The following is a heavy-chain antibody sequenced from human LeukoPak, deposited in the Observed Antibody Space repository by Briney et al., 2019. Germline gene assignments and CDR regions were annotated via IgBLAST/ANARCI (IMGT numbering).Heavy chain of an antibody. J-gene: IGHJ4*02. Sequence: RGSLRLSCAASGFTFSSYAMHWVRQAPGKGLEWVAVISHDGSNKYYADSVKGRFTISRDNSKNTLYLQMNSLRAEDTAVYYCAREKSRGYGYGLDYWGQGTLVTVSS. CDR1: GFTFSSYA. CDR2: ISHDGSNK. CDR3: AREKSRGYGYGLDY. V-gene: IGHV3-30-3*01. D-gene: IGHD5-18*01.